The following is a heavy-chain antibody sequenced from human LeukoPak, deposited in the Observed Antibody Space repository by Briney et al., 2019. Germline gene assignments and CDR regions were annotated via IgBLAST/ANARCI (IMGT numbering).Heavy chain of an antibody. D-gene: IGHD3-22*01. J-gene: IGHJ4*02. CDR1: GYTLTELS. Sequence: ASVKVSCKVSGYTLTELSMHWVRQAPGKGLEWMGGIIPIFGTANYAQKFQGRVTITADESTSTAYMELSSLRSEDTAVYYCARAGYYDSSAHARYYFDYWGQGTLVTVSS. CDR3: ARAGYYDSSAHARYYFDY. V-gene: IGHV1-69*13. CDR2: IIPIFGTA.